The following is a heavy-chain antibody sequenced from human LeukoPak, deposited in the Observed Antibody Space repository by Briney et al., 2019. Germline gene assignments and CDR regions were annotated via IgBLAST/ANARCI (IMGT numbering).Heavy chain of an antibody. Sequence: ASVNVSCKVSGYTLTGLSMHWVRQAPGKGLEWMGGFDPEDGETIYAQKFQGRVTMTEDTSTDTAYMELSSLRSEDTAVYYCATRGGHDYGDYVDRVYFDYWGQGTLVTVSS. CDR2: FDPEDGET. CDR3: ATRGGHDYGDYVDRVYFDY. V-gene: IGHV1-24*01. J-gene: IGHJ4*02. CDR1: GYTLTGLS. D-gene: IGHD4-17*01.